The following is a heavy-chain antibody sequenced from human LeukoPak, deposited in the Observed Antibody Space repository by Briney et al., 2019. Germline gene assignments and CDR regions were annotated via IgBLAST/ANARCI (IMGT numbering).Heavy chain of an antibody. Sequence: PGGSLRLSCAASGFSFRSYWMTWVRQAPGRGLEWVANIKQDGSQKDYVDSVKGRFTISRDNAKNSLYLQMNSLRAEDTAVYYCASGFDSRFFDKWGQGTLVTVSS. CDR2: IKQDGSQK. V-gene: IGHV3-7*01. D-gene: IGHD3-22*01. J-gene: IGHJ4*02. CDR3: ASGFDSRFFDK. CDR1: GFSFRSYW.